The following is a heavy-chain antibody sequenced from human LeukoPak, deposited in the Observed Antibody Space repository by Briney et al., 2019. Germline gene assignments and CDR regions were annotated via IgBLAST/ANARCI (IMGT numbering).Heavy chain of an antibody. CDR1: GGPISSYY. Sequence: SSETLSLTCTVPGGPISSYYWSWIRQPPGKGLEWIGYIYYSGSTNYNPSLKSRVTISVDTSKNQFSLKLSSVTAADTAVYYCARDNWNYGSSMDVWGQGTTVTVSS. CDR2: IYYSGST. D-gene: IGHD1-7*01. V-gene: IGHV4-59*01. J-gene: IGHJ6*02. CDR3: ARDNWNYGSSMDV.